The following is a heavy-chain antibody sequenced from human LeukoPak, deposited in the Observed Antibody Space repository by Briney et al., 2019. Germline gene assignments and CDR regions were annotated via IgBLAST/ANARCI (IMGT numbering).Heavy chain of an antibody. CDR2: ISSNGGST. CDR3: ARLRYYYYYMDV. CDR1: SFTFSSYA. V-gene: IGHV3-64*01. Sequence: GGSLRLSCAASSFTFSSYAMHWVRQAPGKGLEYVSAISSNGGSTYYANSMKGRFTISRDNSKNTLYLQMGSLRAEDMAVYYCARLRYYYYYMDVWGKGTTVTISS. J-gene: IGHJ6*03.